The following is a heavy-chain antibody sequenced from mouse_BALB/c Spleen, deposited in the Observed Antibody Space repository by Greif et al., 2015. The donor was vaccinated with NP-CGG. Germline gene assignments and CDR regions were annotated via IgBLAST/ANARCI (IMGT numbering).Heavy chain of an antibody. D-gene: IGHD3-1*01. Sequence: EVQLQQSGTVLARPGASVRMSCKASGYTFTSYWMYWVKQRPGQGLEWIGAIYPGNSDTSYNQKFKGKAKLTAVTSTSTAYMELSSLTNEDSAVYYCTRQLGLRWAMDYWGQGTSVTVSS. J-gene: IGHJ4*01. V-gene: IGHV1-5*01. CDR3: TRQLGLRWAMDY. CDR1: GYTFTSYW. CDR2: IYPGNSDT.